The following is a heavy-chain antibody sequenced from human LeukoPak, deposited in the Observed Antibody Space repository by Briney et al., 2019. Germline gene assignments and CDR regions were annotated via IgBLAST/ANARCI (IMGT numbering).Heavy chain of an antibody. J-gene: IGHJ4*02. Sequence: SETLSLTCAVSGGSFSGYYCSWVRQPPGKGLEWVWEINNSGSTNYNPPLKSRVTISVDTSKNQFSLKLSSVTAADTAVYYCARMAYCTNGVCYGFDYWGQGTLVTVSS. V-gene: IGHV4-34*01. CDR3: ARMAYCTNGVCYGFDY. CDR2: INNSGST. CDR1: GGSFSGYY. D-gene: IGHD2-8*01.